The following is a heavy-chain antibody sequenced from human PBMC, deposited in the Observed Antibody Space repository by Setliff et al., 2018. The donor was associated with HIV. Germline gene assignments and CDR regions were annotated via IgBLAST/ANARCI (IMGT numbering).Heavy chain of an antibody. CDR2: IYYSGSS. V-gene: IGHV4-59*01. CDR1: GGSISTYY. D-gene: IGHD6-19*01. Sequence: SETLSLTCTVSGGSISTYYWSWIRQPPGKGLEWIGYIYYSGSSNHNPPLKSRVTISVDTSKNQFSLKLSSVTAADTAVYYCARGYPGIAVAGLTYYYYYYMDVWGKGTTVTVSS. CDR3: ARGYPGIAVAGLTYYYYYYMDV. J-gene: IGHJ6*03.